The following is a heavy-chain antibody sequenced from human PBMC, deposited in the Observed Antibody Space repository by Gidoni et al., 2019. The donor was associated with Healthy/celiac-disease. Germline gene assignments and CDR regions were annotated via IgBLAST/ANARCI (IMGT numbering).Heavy chain of an antibody. CDR2: IYYSGST. J-gene: IGHJ6*02. CDR3: AGLAQYYDFWSGYNYYGMDV. V-gene: IGHV4-59*01. Sequence: QVQLQESGPGLVKPSETLSLTCTVSGGSISSYYCSWIRQPPGKGLEWIGYIYYSGSTNYNPSLKSRVTISVDTSKNQFSLKLSSVTAADTAVYYCAGLAQYYDFWSGYNYYGMDVWGQGTTVTVSS. D-gene: IGHD3-3*01. CDR1: GGSISSYY.